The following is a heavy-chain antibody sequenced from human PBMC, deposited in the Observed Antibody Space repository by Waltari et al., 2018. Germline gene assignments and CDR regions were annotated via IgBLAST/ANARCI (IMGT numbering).Heavy chain of an antibody. CDR1: GYSISSGYY. V-gene: IGHV4-38-2*01. D-gene: IGHD1-26*01. J-gene: IGHJ6*02. CDR3: ARAREGMDV. Sequence: QVQLQQWGAGLVKPSETLSLTCAVSGYSISSGYYWGWIRQPPGKGLEWIGSIYHSGSTYYNPSLKSRVTISVDTSKNQFSLKLSSVTAADTAVYYCARAREGMDVWGQGTTVTVSS. CDR2: IYHSGST.